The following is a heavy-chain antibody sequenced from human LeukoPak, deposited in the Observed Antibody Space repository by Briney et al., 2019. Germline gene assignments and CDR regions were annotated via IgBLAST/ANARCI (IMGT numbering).Heavy chain of an antibody. CDR1: GFTFSTYG. V-gene: IGHV3-33*01. CDR3: ARDFGGNLEY. Sequence: GGSLRLSCAASGFTFSTYGMHWVRQAPGKGLEWVAIVWYDGSIQYYADSVKGRFTISRDNSKSTLYLQMNSLRAEDTAVYYCARDFGGNLEYWGQGTLVTVS. CDR2: VWYDGSIQ. D-gene: IGHD4-23*01. J-gene: IGHJ4*02.